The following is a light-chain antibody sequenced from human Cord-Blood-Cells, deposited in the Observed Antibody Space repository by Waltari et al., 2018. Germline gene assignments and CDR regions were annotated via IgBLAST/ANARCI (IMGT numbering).Light chain of an antibody. J-gene: IGLJ1*01. V-gene: IGLV2-14*03. CDR2: DVS. CDR3: RSYTSSSTYV. Sequence: QSALTQPAPVSGSPGQSITTSCTGTSSDVGGYNYVSWYQHHPGKAPKLMIYDVSNRPSGVSNRFSGSKAGNTASLAISGLQAEDEADYYCRSYTSSSTYVFGTGTKVTVL. CDR1: SSDVGGYNY.